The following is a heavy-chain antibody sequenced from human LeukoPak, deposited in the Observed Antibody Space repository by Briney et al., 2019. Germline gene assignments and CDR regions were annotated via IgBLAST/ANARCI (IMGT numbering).Heavy chain of an antibody. CDR1: GFTFSSYG. D-gene: IGHD1-26*01. V-gene: IGHV3-48*04. Sequence: GGSLRLSCAASGFTFSSYGMHWVRQAPGKGLEWVSYISSSGTTYYADSVKGRFTISRDNAKNSLFLQMNSLRAEDTAVYYCARWGVGDYWGQGTLVTVSS. CDR3: ARWGVGDY. CDR2: ISSSGTT. J-gene: IGHJ4*02.